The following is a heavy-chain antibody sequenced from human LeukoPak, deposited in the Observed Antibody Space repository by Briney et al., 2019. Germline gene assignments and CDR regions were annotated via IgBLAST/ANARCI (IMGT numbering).Heavy chain of an antibody. D-gene: IGHD6-19*01. CDR3: ARSRGAGPGAYFDY. J-gene: IGHJ4*02. CDR2: ISNSGGYT. Sequence: GGSLTLSCAVSGFTFGDDYMSWVRQAPGQGLEWVSYISNSGGYTNYADSVAGRFTISRDNAENSLYLQMNSLRAEDTAVYYCARSRGAGPGAYFDYWGQGTLVTVTS. CDR1: GFTFGDDY. V-gene: IGHV3-11*03.